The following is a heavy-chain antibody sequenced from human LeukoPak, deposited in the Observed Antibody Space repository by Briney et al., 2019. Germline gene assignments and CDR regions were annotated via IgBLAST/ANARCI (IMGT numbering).Heavy chain of an antibody. J-gene: IGHJ4*02. CDR3: ARVRFEPATRERATRIKYHFDY. CDR2: TYYWSKWYN. Sequence: SQTLSLTCAISGDSVSSNSAAWNWIRQSPSRGLEWLGRTYYWSKWYNDYAVSVKSRMTINPDTFKNQFSLQLNSVTPEDTAVYYCARVRFEPATRERATRIKYHFDYWGQGTLVTVSS. D-gene: IGHD6-25*01. CDR1: GDSVSSNSAA. V-gene: IGHV6-1*01.